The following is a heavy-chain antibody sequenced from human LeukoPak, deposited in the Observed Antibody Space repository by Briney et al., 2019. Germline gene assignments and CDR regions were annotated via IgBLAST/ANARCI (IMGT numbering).Heavy chain of an antibody. CDR3: ARDRGYCSGGSCYSSFDY. J-gene: IGHJ4*02. CDR1: GYTFTGYY. CDR2: INPNSGGT. V-gene: IGHV1-2*02. Sequence: GASVKVSCKASGYTFTGYYMHWVRQAPGQGLEWMGWINPNSGGTNYAQKFQGRVTMTRDTSISTAYMELSRLGSDDTAVYYCARDRGYCSGGSCYSSFDYWGQGTLVTVSS. D-gene: IGHD2-15*01.